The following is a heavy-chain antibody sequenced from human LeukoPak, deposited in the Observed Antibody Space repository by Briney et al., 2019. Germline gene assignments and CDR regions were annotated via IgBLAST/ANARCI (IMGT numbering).Heavy chain of an antibody. J-gene: IGHJ3*02. D-gene: IGHD4-17*01. V-gene: IGHV3-30-3*01. CDR3: ARDHGTVTTPKTPKLLDAFDI. Sequence: HPGGSLRLSCAASGFTFSPHAMHWVRQAPGKGLKWVAVISSDGSDKYYADSVKGRFTISRDNAKNSLYLQMNSLRAEDTAVYYCARDHGTVTTPKTPKLLDAFDIWGQGTMVTVSS. CDR1: GFTFSPHA. CDR2: ISSDGSDK.